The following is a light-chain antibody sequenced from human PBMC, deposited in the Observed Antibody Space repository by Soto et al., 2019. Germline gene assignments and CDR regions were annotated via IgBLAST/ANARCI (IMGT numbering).Light chain of an antibody. CDR2: KAS. J-gene: IGKJ5*01. CDR1: QTISSW. Sequence: DIQMTQSPSTLSGSVGDRVTITCRASQTISSWLAWYQQKPGKAPKLLIYKASSLESGVPSRFSGSGSGTEFPLTISSLQPDDFATYYCQQYNSYPITFRQGTRLEIK. CDR3: QQYNSYPIT. V-gene: IGKV1-5*03.